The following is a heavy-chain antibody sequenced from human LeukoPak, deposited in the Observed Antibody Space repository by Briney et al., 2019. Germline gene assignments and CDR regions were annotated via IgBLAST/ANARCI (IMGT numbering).Heavy chain of an antibody. D-gene: IGHD2-2*01. CDR3: ARDMVGSTSWGYYYYYMDV. J-gene: IGHJ6*03. CDR2: IIPIFGTA. Sequence: ASVKVSCKASGGTFSSYAISWVRQAPGQGLEWMGGIIPIFGTANYAQKFQGRVTITADESTSTAYMELSSLRSEDTAVYYCARDMVGSTSWGYYYYYMDVWGKGTTVTISS. CDR1: GGTFSSYA. V-gene: IGHV1-69*13.